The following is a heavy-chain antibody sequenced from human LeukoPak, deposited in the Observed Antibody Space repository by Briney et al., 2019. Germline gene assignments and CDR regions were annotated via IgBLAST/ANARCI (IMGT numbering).Heavy chain of an antibody. D-gene: IGHD2-2*01. CDR3: ASGSCSTSCYHLDWFDP. CDR2: IIPIFGIA. V-gene: IGHV1-69*04. CDR1: GGTFSSYA. Sequence: SVKVTCKASGGTFSSYAISWVRQAPGQGLEWMGRIIPIFGIANYAQKFQGRVTITADKSTSTAYMELSSLRSEDTAVYYCASGSCSTSCYHLDWFDPWGQGTLVTVSS. J-gene: IGHJ5*02.